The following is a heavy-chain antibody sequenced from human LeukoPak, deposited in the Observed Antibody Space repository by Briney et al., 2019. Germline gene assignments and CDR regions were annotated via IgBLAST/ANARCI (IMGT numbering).Heavy chain of an antibody. V-gene: IGHV1-2*06. Sequence: ASVKVSCKASGYTFTGYYMHWVRQAPGQGLEWMGRINPNSGGTNYAQKFQGRVTMTRDTPISTAYMELSRLRSDDTAVYYCARTYCGGDCYSDPWGQGTLVTVSS. CDR3: ARTYCGGDCYSDP. CDR1: GYTFTGYY. CDR2: INPNSGGT. D-gene: IGHD2-21*02. J-gene: IGHJ5*02.